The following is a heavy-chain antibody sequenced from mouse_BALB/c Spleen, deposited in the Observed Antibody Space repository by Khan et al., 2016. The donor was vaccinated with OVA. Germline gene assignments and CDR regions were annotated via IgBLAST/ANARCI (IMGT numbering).Heavy chain of an antibody. J-gene: IGHJ3*01. CDR1: GFTFSTYA. D-gene: IGHD2-1*01. V-gene: IGHV5-9-3*01. Sequence: VQLLETGGGLVKPGGSLKLSCAASGFTFSTYAMSWVRQTPEKRLEWVATISSDGDYTYYPDNVTGRFTISRDNAKNTLYLQMSSLRSEHTAMYYCARSPYGNFAYWGQGTLVTVSA. CDR2: ISSDGDYT. CDR3: ARSPYGNFAY.